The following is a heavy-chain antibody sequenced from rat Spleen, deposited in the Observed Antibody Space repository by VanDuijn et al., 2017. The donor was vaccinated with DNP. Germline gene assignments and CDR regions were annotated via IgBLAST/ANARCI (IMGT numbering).Heavy chain of an antibody. CDR2: IRTKPNNYAT. D-gene: IGHD1-4*01. CDR3: TATLPGYHYFDY. V-gene: IGHV10-5*01. Sequence: VQLVESGGGLVQPKESLKISCAASGFTFSNAAMYWVRQAPGKGLEWVARIRTKPNNYATYYADSVKGRFTISRDDSKSMVYLQMDNLKTEETAMYYCTATLPGYHYFDYWGQGVMVTVSS. CDR1: GFTFSNAA. J-gene: IGHJ2*01.